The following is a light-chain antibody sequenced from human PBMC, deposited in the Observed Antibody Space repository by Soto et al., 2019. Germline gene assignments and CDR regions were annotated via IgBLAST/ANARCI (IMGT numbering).Light chain of an antibody. J-gene: IGLJ1*01. V-gene: IGLV2-14*01. Sequence: QSVLTQPAFVSGSPGQSITNSCTGTSSDVGGYNYVSWYQQHPGKAPKFMIYDVSNRPSGVSTRFSGSKSGNTASLTISGLQAEDEADYYCNSYTTSNTRQIVFGTGTKVTVL. CDR1: SSDVGGYNY. CDR2: DVS. CDR3: NSYTTSNTRQIV.